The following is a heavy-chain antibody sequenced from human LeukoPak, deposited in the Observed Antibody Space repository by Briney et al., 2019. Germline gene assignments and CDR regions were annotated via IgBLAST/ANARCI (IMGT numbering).Heavy chain of an antibody. J-gene: IGHJ4*02. CDR3: ARVGSSTIDY. D-gene: IGHD6-6*01. Sequence: PSETLSLTCTVSGGSISSYYWSWIRQPPGKGLEWIGYIYYSGSTNYNPALKSRVTISVDTSKNQFSLKLSSVTAADTAVYYCARVGSSTIDYWGQGTLVTVSS. CDR1: GGSISSYY. V-gene: IGHV4-59*01. CDR2: IYYSGST.